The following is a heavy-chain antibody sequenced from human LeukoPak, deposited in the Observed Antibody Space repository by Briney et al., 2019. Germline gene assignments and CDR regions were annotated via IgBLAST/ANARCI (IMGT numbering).Heavy chain of an antibody. V-gene: IGHV3-15*01. Sequence: PGGSLRLSCAASGLTFSNTWMNWVSQAPGKGLEWVGRIRSETDGGPTDFAAPVKGRFTISRDDSKNTLYLQMNSLRAEDTAVYYCARDSGTTVGYFDYWGQGTLVTVSS. CDR3: ARDSGTTVGYFDY. J-gene: IGHJ4*02. CDR2: IRSETDGGPT. D-gene: IGHD4-23*01. CDR1: GLTFSNTW.